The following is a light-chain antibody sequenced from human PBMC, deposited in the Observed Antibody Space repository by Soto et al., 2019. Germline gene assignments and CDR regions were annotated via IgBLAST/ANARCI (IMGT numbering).Light chain of an antibody. Sequence: EIVLTQSPGTLSLSPGERATLFCRASQSVRSSYLAWYQQKPGQAPRLLIYGASRRATGIPDRFSGSGSGTDFALTISRLEPEDFAVYYCQQYGGSPLTFGGGTKVEIK. CDR2: GAS. V-gene: IGKV3-20*01. J-gene: IGKJ4*01. CDR1: QSVRSSY. CDR3: QQYGGSPLT.